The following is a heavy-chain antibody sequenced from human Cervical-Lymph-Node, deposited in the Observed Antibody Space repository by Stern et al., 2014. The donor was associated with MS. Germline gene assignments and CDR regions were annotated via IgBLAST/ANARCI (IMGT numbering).Heavy chain of an antibody. CDR2: ISWNSGSI. V-gene: IGHV3-9*01. D-gene: IGHD6-25*01. J-gene: IGHJ6*02. CDR1: GFTFDDYA. CDR3: AKDRESSGPHRYYYYYGMDV. Sequence: EVQLVESGGGLVQPGRSLRLSCAASGFTFDDYAMHWVRPAPGKGLEWVSGISWNSGSIGYADSVKGRFTISRDNAKNSLYLQMNSLRAEDTALYYCAKDRESSGPHRYYYYYGMDVWGQGTTVTVSS.